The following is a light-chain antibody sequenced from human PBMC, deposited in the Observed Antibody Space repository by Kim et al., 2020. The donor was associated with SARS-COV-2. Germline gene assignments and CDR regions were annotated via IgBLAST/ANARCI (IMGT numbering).Light chain of an antibody. J-gene: IGLJ3*02. V-gene: IGLV10-54*04. CDR3: SAWDSSLNAWV. CDR2: RNN. CDR1: NNNVGNQG. Sequence: QTADPTCTRNNNNVGNQGAAWLQQHQGHPPKLLSYRNNNRPSGISERFSASRSGDTASLTITGLQPEDETDYYCSAWDSSLNAWVFGGGTKLTVL.